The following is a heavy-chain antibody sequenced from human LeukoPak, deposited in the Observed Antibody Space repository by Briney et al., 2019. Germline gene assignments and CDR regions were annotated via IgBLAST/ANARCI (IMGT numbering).Heavy chain of an antibody. V-gene: IGHV4-39*01. D-gene: IGHD3-10*01. CDR3: ARHRGYYYGSGSYYRRSSPGPAFDY. Sequence: SETLSLTCTVSGGSISSSSYYWGWIRQPPGKGLEWIGEINHSGSTNYNPSLKSRVTISVDTSKNQFSLKLSSVTAADTAVYYCARHRGYYYGSGSYYRRSSPGPAFDYWGQGTLVTVSS. J-gene: IGHJ4*02. CDR2: INHSGST. CDR1: GGSISSSSYY.